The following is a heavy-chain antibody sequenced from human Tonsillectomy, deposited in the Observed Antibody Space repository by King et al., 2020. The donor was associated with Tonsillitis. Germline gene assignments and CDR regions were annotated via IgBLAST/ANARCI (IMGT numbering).Heavy chain of an antibody. V-gene: IGHV3-30*18. CDR1: GFTFGNYG. CDR2: IAYDASYE. CDR3: AKDGIALSDWYFDL. D-gene: IGHD3-16*02. Sequence: VQLVQSGGGVVQPETSLRLSCAASGFTFGNYGMHWVRQAPGKGLEWVALIAYDASYENYADSVKGRFTISRDNSKNTLYLEMNRLRVEDTAVYYCAKDGIALSDWYFDLWGRGTLVTVSS. J-gene: IGHJ2*01.